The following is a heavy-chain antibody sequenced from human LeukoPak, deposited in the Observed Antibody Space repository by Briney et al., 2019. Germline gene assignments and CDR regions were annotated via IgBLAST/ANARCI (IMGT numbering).Heavy chain of an antibody. Sequence: PGGSLRLSCVASEFTFSSYAMSWVRQAPGKGLEWVSAISGSGGSTYYADSVKGRFTISRDNSKNTLYLQMNSLRADDTAVYFCAKDVHTCTSYYWYFDYWGQGTLVSVSS. V-gene: IGHV3-23*01. D-gene: IGHD2-2*01. CDR1: EFTFSSYA. CDR2: ISGSGGST. J-gene: IGHJ4*02. CDR3: AKDVHTCTSYYWYFDY.